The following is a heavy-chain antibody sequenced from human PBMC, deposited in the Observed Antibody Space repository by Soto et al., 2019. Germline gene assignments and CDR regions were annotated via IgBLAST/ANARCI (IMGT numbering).Heavy chain of an antibody. J-gene: IGHJ4*02. D-gene: IGHD6-19*01. V-gene: IGHV5-10-1*01. Sequence: EVQLVQSGAEVKKPGESLRISCKGSGNNFINYWINWVRQMPGKGLEWMGRIDPSDSKTNYSPSFQGHVNISADKSINTAYLQWSSLKASDTAIYYCEAGIDFWGQGTLVTVSS. CDR3: EAGIDF. CDR2: IDPSDSKT. CDR1: GNNFINYW.